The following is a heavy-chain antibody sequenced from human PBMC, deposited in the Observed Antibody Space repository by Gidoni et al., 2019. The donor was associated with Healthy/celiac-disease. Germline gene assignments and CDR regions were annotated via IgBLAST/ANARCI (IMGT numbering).Heavy chain of an antibody. CDR1: GFTFSSYR. CDR2: ISSSSSYI. Sequence: EVQLVESGGGLVKPGGSLRLACAASGFTFSSYRMNWVRQAPGKGVGGVSSISSSSSYIYYADSVKGRFTISRDNAKNSLYLQMNSLRAEDTAVYYCARVNWVDAFDIWGQGTMVTVSS. V-gene: IGHV3-21*01. CDR3: ARVNWVDAFDI. D-gene: IGHD7-27*01. J-gene: IGHJ3*02.